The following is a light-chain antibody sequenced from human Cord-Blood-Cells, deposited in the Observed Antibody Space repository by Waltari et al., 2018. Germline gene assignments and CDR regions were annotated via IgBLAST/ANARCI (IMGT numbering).Light chain of an antibody. V-gene: IGLV3-1*01. CDR2: QDS. CDR1: QLGGKY. Sequence: SYELTQPPSVSVSPGQTASITCPGDQLGGKYACWYQQKSGQSPVLVIYQDSKRPSGIPERFSGSNSGNTATLTISGTQAMGEADYYCQAWDSSTHNYVFGTGTKVTVL. CDR3: QAWDSSTHNYV. J-gene: IGLJ1*01.